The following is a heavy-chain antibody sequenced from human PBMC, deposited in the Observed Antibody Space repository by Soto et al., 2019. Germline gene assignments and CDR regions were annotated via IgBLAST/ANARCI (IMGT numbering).Heavy chain of an antibody. Sequence: GGSLRLSCAASGFTFSSYAMSWVRQAPGKGLEWVSAIGGSGFSTYYADSVKGRFTISRDNSKNTLYLQMNSLRAEDTAVYYCARLARKVLQAATDSWGQGALVTVSS. D-gene: IGHD2-2*01. V-gene: IGHV3-23*01. CDR1: GFTFSSYA. CDR2: IGGSGFST. J-gene: IGHJ4*02. CDR3: ARLARKVLQAATDS.